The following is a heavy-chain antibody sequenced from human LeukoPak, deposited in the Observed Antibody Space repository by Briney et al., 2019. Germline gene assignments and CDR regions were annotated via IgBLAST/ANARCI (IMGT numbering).Heavy chain of an antibody. V-gene: IGHV1-18*01. Sequence: ASVKVSCKASGYTFTMYGITWVRQAPGQGLEWMGWISAYNGNTNYTQQLQGRVTMTTDTSTSTVYMDLKNLRSDDTAVYYCARGCGNIPNSAFDIWGQGTMVTVSS. CDR3: ARGCGNIPNSAFDI. CDR2: ISAYNGNT. D-gene: IGHD1-26*01. CDR1: GYTFTMYG. J-gene: IGHJ3*02.